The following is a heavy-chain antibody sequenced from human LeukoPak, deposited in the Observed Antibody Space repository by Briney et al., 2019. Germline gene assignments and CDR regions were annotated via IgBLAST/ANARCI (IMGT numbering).Heavy chain of an antibody. J-gene: IGHJ4*02. CDR3: AKVTVWGGDIVGATNYLNC. Sequence: PGGSLRLSCAASGFTFSSFAMSWVRQAPGKGLEWVSTISGGGGSTYYADSVKGRFTISRDNSKNTLYLQMNSLRAEDTAVYYCAKVTVWGGDIVGATNYLNCWGQGTLVTVSS. CDR1: GFTFSSFA. CDR2: ISGGGGST. D-gene: IGHD1-26*01. V-gene: IGHV3-23*01.